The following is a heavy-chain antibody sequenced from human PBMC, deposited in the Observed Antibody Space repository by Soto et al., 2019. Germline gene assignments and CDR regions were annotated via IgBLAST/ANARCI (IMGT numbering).Heavy chain of an antibody. J-gene: IGHJ6*02. Sequence: PSETLSLTCAVSGGSISSGGYSWSWIRQPPGKGLEWIGYIYHSGSTYYNPSLKSRVTISVDRSKNQFSLKLSSVTAADTAVYYCASSTDSGRPTGYYYYGMDVWGQGTTVTVSS. D-gene: IGHD3-10*01. CDR3: ASSTDSGRPTGYYYYGMDV. CDR2: IYHSGST. CDR1: GGSISSGGYS. V-gene: IGHV4-30-2*01.